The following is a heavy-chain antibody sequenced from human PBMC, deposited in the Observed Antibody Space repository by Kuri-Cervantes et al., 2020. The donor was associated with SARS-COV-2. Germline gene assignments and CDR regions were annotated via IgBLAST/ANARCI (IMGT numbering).Heavy chain of an antibody. V-gene: IGHV4-59*01. D-gene: IGHD3-10*01. J-gene: IGHJ4*02. Sequence: SETLSLTCAVYGGSFSGYYWSWIRQPPGKGLEWIGYIYYSGSTNYNSSLKSRVTISVDTSKNQFSLKLSSVTAADTAVYYCATDRGAGDADSWGQGTLVTVSS. CDR2: IYYSGST. CDR3: ATDRGAGDADS. CDR1: GGSFSGYY.